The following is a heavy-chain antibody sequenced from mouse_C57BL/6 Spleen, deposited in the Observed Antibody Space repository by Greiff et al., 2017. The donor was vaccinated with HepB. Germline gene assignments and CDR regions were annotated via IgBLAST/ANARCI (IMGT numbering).Heavy chain of an antibody. CDR1: GYTFTSYW. Sequence: QVQLQQPGAELVRPGSSVKLSCKASGYTFTSYWMDWVKQRPGQGLEWIGNIYPSDSETHYNQKFKDKATLTVDKSSSTAYMQLSSLTSEDSAVYYCARGGVRRRYAMDYWGQGTSVTVSS. V-gene: IGHV1-61*01. D-gene: IGHD2-14*01. J-gene: IGHJ4*01. CDR2: IYPSDSET. CDR3: ARGGVRRRYAMDY.